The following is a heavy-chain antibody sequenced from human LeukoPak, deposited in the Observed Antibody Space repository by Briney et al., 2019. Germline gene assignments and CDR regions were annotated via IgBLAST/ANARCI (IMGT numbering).Heavy chain of an antibody. CDR2: INQDDNEK. J-gene: IGHJ4*02. Sequence: GGSLRLSCAASGSPFHNYWMTWVRQAPGKGLEWVANINQDDNEKYYLDSVKGRFTISRDNAETPLFLQMTSLRVEDTAIYYCARGLYGSGRRSLMAHWGPGTLVAVSS. CDR3: ARGLYGSGRRSLMAH. CDR1: GSPFHNYW. D-gene: IGHD3-10*01. V-gene: IGHV3-7*01.